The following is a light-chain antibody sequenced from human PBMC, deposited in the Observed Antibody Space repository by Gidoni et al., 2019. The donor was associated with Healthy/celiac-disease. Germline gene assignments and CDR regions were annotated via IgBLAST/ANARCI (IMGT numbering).Light chain of an antibody. Sequence: DSVMTQSPDSLAVSLGEGATITCKSSQSVLYSSNNKNYLAWYQQKPGPPPKLLIYWASTRESGVPDLFSGSWSGTDFTLTISSLQAEDVAVYYCQQYYSTRTFGQGTKVEIK. CDR2: WAS. J-gene: IGKJ1*01. V-gene: IGKV4-1*01. CDR1: QSVLYSSNNKNY. CDR3: QQYYSTRT.